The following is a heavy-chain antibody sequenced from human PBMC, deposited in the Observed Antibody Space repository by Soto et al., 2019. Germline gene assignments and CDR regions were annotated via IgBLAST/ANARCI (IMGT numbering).Heavy chain of an antibody. CDR2: INPGNGNT. CDR3: ARRGALTSYYYGYYFDY. V-gene: IGHV1-3*01. CDR1: GYTFPRYA. J-gene: IGHJ4*02. Sequence: ASVKVSCKASGYTFPRYAMNWVRQAPGPSPEWMGWINPGNGNTKYSQSFQGRVTITRDTSASTAYMELSSLTSEDTAVYYCARRGALTSYYYGYYFDYWGQGTLVTVSS. D-gene: IGHD3-9*01.